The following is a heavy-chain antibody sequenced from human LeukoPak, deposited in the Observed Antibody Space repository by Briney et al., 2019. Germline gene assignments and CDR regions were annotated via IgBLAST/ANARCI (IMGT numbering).Heavy chain of an antibody. CDR1: GFTFSTHS. CDR2: ISSDSNNI. CDR3: ARSERWLPPGD. D-gene: IGHD5-24*01. Sequence: GGSLRLSCAASGFTFSTHSMNWVRQAPGKGLEWVSSISSDSNNIYYVDSVKGRFTVSRDNAKNPLYLQMNSLRAEDTAVYYCARSERWLPPGDWGQGTLVTVSS. J-gene: IGHJ4*02. V-gene: IGHV3-21*01.